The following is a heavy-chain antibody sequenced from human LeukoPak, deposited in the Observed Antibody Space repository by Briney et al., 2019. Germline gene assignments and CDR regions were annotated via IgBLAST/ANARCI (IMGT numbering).Heavy chain of an antibody. D-gene: IGHD2-21*02. J-gene: IGHJ4*02. CDR3: ASEICGGDCYYDY. CDR2: INPSGGST. CDR1: GYTFTSYY. Sequence: ASVKVSCKASGYTFTSYYMHWVRQAPGQGLEWMGIINPSGGSTSYAQKFQGRVTMIRDTSTSTVYMELSSLRSEDTAVYYCASEICGGDCYYDYWGQGTLVTVSS. V-gene: IGHV1-46*01.